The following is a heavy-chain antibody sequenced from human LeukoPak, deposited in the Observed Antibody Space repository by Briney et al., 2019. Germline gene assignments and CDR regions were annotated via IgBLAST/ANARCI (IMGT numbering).Heavy chain of an antibody. V-gene: IGHV5-51*01. CDR3: ARPPLMYYYDSSDAFDI. CDR2: IYPGDSDT. Sequence: TGESLKISCKGSGYSFTSYWIGWVRQMPGKGLEWMGIIYPGDSDTRYSPSFQGQVTISADKSISTAYLQWSSLKASDTAMYYCARPPLMYYYDSSDAFDIWGQGTMVTVSS. CDR1: GYSFTSYW. J-gene: IGHJ3*02. D-gene: IGHD3-22*01.